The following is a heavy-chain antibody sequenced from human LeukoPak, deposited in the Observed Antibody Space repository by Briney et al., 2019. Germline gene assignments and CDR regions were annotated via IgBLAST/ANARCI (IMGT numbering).Heavy chain of an antibody. V-gene: IGHV3-64D*06. CDR3: VKGYCSSTSCRLDY. J-gene: IGHJ4*02. CDR1: GFTFSSYA. Sequence: GGSLILSCSASGFTFSSYALHWVRQAPGKGLEYVSAISSNGVSTYYADSVKGRFTISRDNSKNTLYLQMSSLRAEDTAVYYCVKGYCSSTSCRLDYWGQGTLVTVSS. D-gene: IGHD2-2*01. CDR2: ISSNGVST.